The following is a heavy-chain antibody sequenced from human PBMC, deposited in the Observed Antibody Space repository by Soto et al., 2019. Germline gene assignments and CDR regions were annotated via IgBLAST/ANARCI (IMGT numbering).Heavy chain of an antibody. CDR1: GFTVSSNY. CDR2: FYSGGST. Sequence: GGSLRLSCAASGFTVSSNYMSWVRQAPGKGLEWVSVFYSGGSTYYADPVKGCFTISRDKSKNTLYLQMNSLRAEDTAVYYCAAPPTYSSSWAFDYWGQGTLVTVSS. V-gene: IGHV3-66*01. D-gene: IGHD6-13*01. CDR3: AAPPTYSSSWAFDY. J-gene: IGHJ4*02.